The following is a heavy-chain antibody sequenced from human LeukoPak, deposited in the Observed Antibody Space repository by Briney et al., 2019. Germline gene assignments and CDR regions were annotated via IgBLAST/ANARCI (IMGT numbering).Heavy chain of an antibody. V-gene: IGHV1-24*01. CDR3: ATDPSVGATSFGY. D-gene: IGHD1-26*01. CDR1: GYTLTELS. J-gene: IGHJ4*02. CDR2: FHPEDGET. Sequence: ASVKVSCKVSGYTLTELSMHWVRQAPGKGLEGMGGFHPEDGETIYAQKFQGRVTMTEDTSTDTAYMELSSLRSEDTAVYYCATDPSVGATSFGYWGQGTLVTVSS.